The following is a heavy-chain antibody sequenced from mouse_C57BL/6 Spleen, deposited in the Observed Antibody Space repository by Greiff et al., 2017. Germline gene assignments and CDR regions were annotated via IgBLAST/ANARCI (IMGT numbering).Heavy chain of an antibody. CDR2: INPNNGGT. D-gene: IGHD1-1*01. CDR3: ARSGYYYGSSYKYFDV. J-gene: IGHJ1*03. V-gene: IGHV1-22*01. Sequence: VQLQQSGPELVKPGASVKMSCKASGYTFTDYNMHWVKQSHGKSLEWIGYINPNNGGTSYNQKFKGKAPLTVNKSSSTAYMELRSLTSEDSAVYYCARSGYYYGSSYKYFDVWGTGTTVTVSS. CDR1: GYTFTDYN.